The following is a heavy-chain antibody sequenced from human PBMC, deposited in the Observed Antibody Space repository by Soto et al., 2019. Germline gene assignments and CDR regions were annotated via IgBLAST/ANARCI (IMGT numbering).Heavy chain of an antibody. CDR2: IYPTGST. Sequence: SETLSLTCTVSGDSFSNYYCNWVRKSAGKGLEWIGRIYPTGSTTYNPSLKSRLTMSVDTSKNQFSLKLTSVTAADTAVYYCARGEDAFFYYGLDVWGQGITVTVSS. CDR3: ARGEDAFFYYGLDV. J-gene: IGHJ6*02. CDR1: GDSFSNYY. V-gene: IGHV4-4*07.